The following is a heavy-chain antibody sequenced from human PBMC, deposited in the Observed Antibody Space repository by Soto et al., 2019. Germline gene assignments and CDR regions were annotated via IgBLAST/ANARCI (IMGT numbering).Heavy chain of an antibody. Sequence: GESLKISCKGSGYSFTSYWIGWVRQMPGKGLEWMGIIYPGDSDTRYSPSFQGQVTISADKSISTAYLQWSSLKASDTAMYYCARHLSHDFWSGHHRYGMDVWGQGTTVTVSS. CDR2: IYPGDSDT. J-gene: IGHJ6*02. CDR1: GYSFTSYW. CDR3: ARHLSHDFWSGHHRYGMDV. D-gene: IGHD3-3*01. V-gene: IGHV5-51*01.